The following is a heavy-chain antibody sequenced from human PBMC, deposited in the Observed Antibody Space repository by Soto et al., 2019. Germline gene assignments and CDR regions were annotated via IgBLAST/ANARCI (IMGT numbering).Heavy chain of an antibody. D-gene: IGHD1-26*01. V-gene: IGHV3-53*01. CDR3: ARPSGNNERAFDL. CDR2: IFGGGRM. J-gene: IGHJ3*01. CDR1: GFANY. Sequence: EAQVVESGGGLVQPGGSLRLSCATSGFANYLIWVRQAPGKGLECVSGIFGGGRMYYADSVKGRFITSKDNSNNMVYLQMNSLRAEDTAIYYCARPSGNNERAFDLWGRGIVVAVSS.